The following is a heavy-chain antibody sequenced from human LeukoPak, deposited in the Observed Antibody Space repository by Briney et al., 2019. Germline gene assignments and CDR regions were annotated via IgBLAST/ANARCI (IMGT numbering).Heavy chain of an antibody. CDR2: FDPEDGET. D-gene: IGHD6-19*01. CDR3: ATVVHSSGWYAHWFDP. J-gene: IGHJ5*02. CDR1: GYTFTGYY. V-gene: IGHV1-24*01. Sequence: GASVKVSCKASGYTFTGYYMHWVRQAPGKGLEWMGGFDPEDGETIYAQKFQGRVTMTEDTSTDTAYMELSSLRSEDTAVYYCATVVHSSGWYAHWFDPWGQGTLVTVSS.